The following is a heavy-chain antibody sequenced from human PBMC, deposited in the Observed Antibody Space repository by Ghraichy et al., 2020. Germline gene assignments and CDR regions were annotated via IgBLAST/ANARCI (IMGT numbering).Heavy chain of an antibody. CDR2: IRSRADGGTS. D-gene: IGHD3-10*01. CDR1: GFPFTNAW. J-gene: IGHJ4*02. Sequence: ESLNISCAASGFPFTNAWLNWVRQAPGKGLEWVGRIRSRADGGTSDYAAPVKGRFTFSRDDSKSTLYLQMNSLKTDDGGVYYCSTESGYFWGQGTLVTVSS. CDR3: STESGYF. V-gene: IGHV3-15*01.